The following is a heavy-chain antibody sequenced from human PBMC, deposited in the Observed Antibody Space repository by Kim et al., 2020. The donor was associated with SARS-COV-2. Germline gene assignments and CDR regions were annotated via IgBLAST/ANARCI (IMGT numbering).Heavy chain of an antibody. CDR3: AREGLRFFDY. D-gene: IGHD3-3*01. J-gene: IGHJ4*02. V-gene: IGHV3-21*01. CDR2: V. Sequence: VSSANSVKDRFTISRDNAKNSLYLQMNGLKAEDTAVYYCAREGLRFFDYWGQGTLVTVSS.